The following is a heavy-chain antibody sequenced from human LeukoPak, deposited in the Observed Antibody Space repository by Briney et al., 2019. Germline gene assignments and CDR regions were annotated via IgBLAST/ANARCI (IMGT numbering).Heavy chain of an antibody. J-gene: IGHJ3*02. CDR3: ARDPYYGSGNDAFDI. V-gene: IGHV3-48*04. Sequence: GGSLRLSCAASGFTFSSYSMNWVRQAPGKGLEWVSYISSSSSTIYYADSVKGRFTISIDNAKNSLYLQMNSLRAEDTAVYYCARDPYYGSGNDAFDIWGQGTMVTVSS. D-gene: IGHD3-10*01. CDR2: ISSSSSTI. CDR1: GFTFSSYS.